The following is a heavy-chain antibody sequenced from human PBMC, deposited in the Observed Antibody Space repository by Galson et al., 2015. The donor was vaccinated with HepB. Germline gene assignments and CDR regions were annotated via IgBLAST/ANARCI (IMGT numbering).Heavy chain of an antibody. CDR3: AREYYYDSSGYYGDGMDV. J-gene: IGHJ6*02. D-gene: IGHD3-22*01. Sequence: SVKASCKASGYTFTGYYMHWVRQAPGQGLEWMGRINPNSGGTNYAQKFQGRVTMTRDTSISTAYMELSRLRSDDTVVYYCAREYYYDSSGYYGDGMDVWGQGTTVTVSS. CDR1: GYTFTGYY. V-gene: IGHV1-2*05. CDR2: INPNSGGT.